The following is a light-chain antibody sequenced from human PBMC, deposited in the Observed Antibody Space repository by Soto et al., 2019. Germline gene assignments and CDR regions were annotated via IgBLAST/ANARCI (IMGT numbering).Light chain of an antibody. J-gene: IGLJ3*02. Sequence: QSALTQPASVSGSPGQSIIISCTGTSSDVGGYNFVSWFQQHPGKAPKLIIYEVSNRPSGVSSRFSGSKSGNTASLTISGLQAGDEADYYCSSKTSSSTLVFGGGTQLTVL. CDR2: EVS. CDR1: SSDVGGYNF. V-gene: IGLV2-14*01. CDR3: SSKTSSSTLV.